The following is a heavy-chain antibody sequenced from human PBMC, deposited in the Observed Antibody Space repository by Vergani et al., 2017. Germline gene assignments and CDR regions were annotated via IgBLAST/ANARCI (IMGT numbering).Heavy chain of an antibody. V-gene: IGHV3-30*18. CDR2: ISYDGDRR. CDR1: GFSFRGHG. J-gene: IGHJ4*02. CDR3: AKDLSYSTAWPHFDS. Sequence: QVHLVESGGGVVQPGRSLTLSCVASGFSFRGHGMHWVRQAPGKGLEWVAMISYDGDRRYYGDFAKVRFPISRDSSKTVYLQMNSLLVEDTAMYFCAKDLSYSTAWPHFDSRVQGTLVTVSS. D-gene: IGHD4-11*01.